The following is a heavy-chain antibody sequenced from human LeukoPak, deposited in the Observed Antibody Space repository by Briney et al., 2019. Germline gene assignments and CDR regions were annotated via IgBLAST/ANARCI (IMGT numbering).Heavy chain of an antibody. Sequence: ASVKVSCKASVYTFTSYGISWVRQAPGQGLEWMGWISAYNGNTNYAQKPQGRVTMTTDTSTSTAYMELRSLRSDDTAVYYCARESVLGYGDYVGYFDYWGQGTLVTVSS. CDR2: ISAYNGNT. J-gene: IGHJ4*02. CDR1: VYTFTSYG. CDR3: ARESVLGYGDYVGYFDY. D-gene: IGHD4-17*01. V-gene: IGHV1-18*01.